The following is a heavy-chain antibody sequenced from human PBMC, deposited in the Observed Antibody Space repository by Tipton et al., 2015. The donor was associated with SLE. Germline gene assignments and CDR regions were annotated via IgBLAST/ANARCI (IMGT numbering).Heavy chain of an antibody. D-gene: IGHD3-3*01. Sequence: TLSLTCSVSSYSIYNGFYWGWIRQSPGKGLEWIGSIYRSGTAYYNPSLKSRVTMSVDTSKNQFSLKLTSVTAADTAVYYCARDPYDSWSDYQATFDIWGQGTMVTVSS. J-gene: IGHJ3*02. V-gene: IGHV4-38-2*02. CDR3: ARDPYDSWSDYQATFDI. CDR1: SYSIYNGFY. CDR2: IYRSGTA.